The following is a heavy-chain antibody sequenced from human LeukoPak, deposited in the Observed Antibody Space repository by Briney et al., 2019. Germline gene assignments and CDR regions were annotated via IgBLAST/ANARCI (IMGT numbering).Heavy chain of an antibody. CDR3: TRLAYGDFRFDP. J-gene: IGHJ5*02. V-gene: IGHV3-73*01. CDR1: GFSFSASA. Sequence: GGSLRLFCAASGFSFSASAMHWVRQAPGKGLEWVGRIKTKVDNYATAYAASAKGRSIISRDESKNTAYLQMNSLKTEDTAMYFCTRLAYGDFRFDPWGQGTLVTVSS. CDR2: IKTKVDNYAT. D-gene: IGHD4-17*01.